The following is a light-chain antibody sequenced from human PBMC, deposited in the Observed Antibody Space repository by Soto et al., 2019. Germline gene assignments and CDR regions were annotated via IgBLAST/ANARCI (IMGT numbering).Light chain of an antibody. CDR1: SGDVGGYNY. V-gene: IGLV2-14*01. CDR3: NSYTTSSTLYV. J-gene: IGLJ1*01. CDR2: EVS. Sequence: QSALTQPASVSGSPGQSITISCTGTSGDVGGYNYVSWYQPHPGKAPKLIVYEVSNRPSGVSNRFSGSKSGDTASLTISGLQAEDEADYYCNSYTTSSTLYVFGTGTKVTVL.